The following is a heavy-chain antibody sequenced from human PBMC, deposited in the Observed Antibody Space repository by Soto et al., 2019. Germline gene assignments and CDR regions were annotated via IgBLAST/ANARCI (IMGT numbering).Heavy chain of an antibody. V-gene: IGHV4-61*01. D-gene: IGHD6-19*01. J-gene: IGHJ5*02. CDR2: IFHSGNT. Sequence: PSETLSLTCTVSGASVSGPYYYWSWIRQPPGKGLEWIGDIFHSGNTNYNPSLKSRLTISTDTSKNQFSLKLSSVTAADTAVYYCARDLLAVAGVWFDPWGQGTLVTVSS. CDR3: ARDLLAVAGVWFDP. CDR1: GASVSGPYYY.